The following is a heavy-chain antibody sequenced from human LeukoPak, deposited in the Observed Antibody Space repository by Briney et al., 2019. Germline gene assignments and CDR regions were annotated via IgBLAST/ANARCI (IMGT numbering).Heavy chain of an antibody. V-gene: IGHV4-34*01. CDR2: VYHSGTT. J-gene: IGHJ4*02. CDR3: ARGAYCTSINCYGFDY. CDR1: GGSFTAFY. D-gene: IGHD2-2*01. Sequence: NPSETLSLTCTVSGGSFTAFYWSWIRQPPGKGLEWIGEVYHSGTTNYNPSLKSRVTLSVDTSKNQFSLKLASVTAADTAVYYCARGAYCTSINCYGFDYWGQGTQVTASS.